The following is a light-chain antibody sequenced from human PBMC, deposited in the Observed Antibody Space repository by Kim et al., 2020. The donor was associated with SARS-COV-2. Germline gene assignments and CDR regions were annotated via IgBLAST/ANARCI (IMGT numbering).Light chain of an antibody. V-gene: IGLV3-19*01. CDR3: QSRDSNDKVV. CDR2: GRN. J-gene: IGLJ2*01. CDR1: SLRSYY. Sequence: SSELTQDPAVSVALGQRVRVTCQGDSLRSYYASWYQRKPGQAPVVVIYGRNNRPSGIPDRFSGSTSGNTASLTITGAQAEDEADYYCQSRDSNDKVVFGGGTKVTVL.